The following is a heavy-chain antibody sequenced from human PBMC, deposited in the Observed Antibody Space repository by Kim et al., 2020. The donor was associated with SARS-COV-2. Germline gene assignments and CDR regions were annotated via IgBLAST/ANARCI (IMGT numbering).Heavy chain of an antibody. D-gene: IGHD3-22*01. CDR1: GGTFSSYA. CDR3: ARGISHNVYYYDSSAILGANWFDP. Sequence: SVKFSCKASGGTFSSYAISWVRQAPGQGLEWMGRIIPILGIANYAQKFQGRVTITADKSTSTAYMELSSLRSEDTAVYYCARGISHNVYYYDSSAILGANWFDPWGQGTLVTVSS. J-gene: IGHJ5*02. CDR2: IIPILGIA. V-gene: IGHV1-69*04.